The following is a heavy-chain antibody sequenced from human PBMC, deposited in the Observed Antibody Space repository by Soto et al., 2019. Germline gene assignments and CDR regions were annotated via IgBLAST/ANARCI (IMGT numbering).Heavy chain of an antibody. CDR3: AKDRPTGPGYSSSSYFDY. Sequence: GGSLRLSCAASGFTFSSYGMHWVRQAPGKGLEWVAVISYDGSNKYYADSVKGRFTISRDNSKNTLYLQMNSLRAEDTAVYYCAKDRPTGPGYSSSSYFDYWGQGTLVTVSS. CDR2: ISYDGSNK. J-gene: IGHJ4*02. V-gene: IGHV3-30*18. CDR1: GFTFSSYG. D-gene: IGHD6-6*01.